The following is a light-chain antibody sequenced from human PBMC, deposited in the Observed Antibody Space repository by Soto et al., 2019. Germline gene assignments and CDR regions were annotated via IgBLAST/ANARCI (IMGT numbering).Light chain of an antibody. Sequence: EIVLPQSPATLSVSRGGRATLSCRASPSISGTLAWYQQKPGKAPRLLIYGASTTATSFPARLSGSGSGTDFTLTIRSLQSEDSAVYYCQQYGSSGTFGQGTKVDIK. CDR3: QQYGSSGT. V-gene: IGKV3-15*01. CDR1: PSISGT. CDR2: GAS. J-gene: IGKJ1*01.